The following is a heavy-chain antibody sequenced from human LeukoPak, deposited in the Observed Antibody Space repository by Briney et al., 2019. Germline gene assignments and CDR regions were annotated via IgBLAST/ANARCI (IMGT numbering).Heavy chain of an antibody. J-gene: IGHJ3*02. D-gene: IGHD1-26*01. Sequence: GGSLRLSCAASEYTFSTYAMHCVRQAPDEGLEWVAFIRYDGSNEYYADSVKGQFTISRDNSKNTLYLQMNRLRAEDTAVYYCANPLSRSYSDAFDIWGQGTMVTVSS. V-gene: IGHV3-30*02. CDR1: EYTFSTYA. CDR2: IRYDGSNE. CDR3: ANPLSRSYSDAFDI.